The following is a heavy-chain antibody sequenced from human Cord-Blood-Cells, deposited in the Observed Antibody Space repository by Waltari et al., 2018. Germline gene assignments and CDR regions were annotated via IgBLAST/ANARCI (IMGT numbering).Heavy chain of an antibody. J-gene: IGHJ4*02. CDR3: ARTVVTSDMYYFDY. V-gene: IGHV1-8*01. Sequence: TGQGLEWMGWMNPNSGNTGYAQKFQGRVTMTRNTSISTAYMELSSLRSEDTAVYYCARTVVTSDMYYFDYWGQGTLVTVSS. CDR2: MNPNSGNT. D-gene: IGHD2-2*01.